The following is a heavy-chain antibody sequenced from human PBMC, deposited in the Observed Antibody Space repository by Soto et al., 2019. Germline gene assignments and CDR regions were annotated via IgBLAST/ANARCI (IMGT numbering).Heavy chain of an antibody. D-gene: IGHD6-13*01. CDR1: GFTFTNYA. CDR2: ISGGGSIT. Sequence: EVQLLESGGDLVQPGGSLRLSCAASGFTFTNYAMTWVRHAPGKGLEWVSTISGGGSITYYADSLKGRFTISRDNSKKTLDLQINSLRAEDTAVYYCAKTIRGGYSSSWYYFDYWGQGTLVTVSS. V-gene: IGHV3-23*01. J-gene: IGHJ4*02. CDR3: AKTIRGGYSSSWYYFDY.